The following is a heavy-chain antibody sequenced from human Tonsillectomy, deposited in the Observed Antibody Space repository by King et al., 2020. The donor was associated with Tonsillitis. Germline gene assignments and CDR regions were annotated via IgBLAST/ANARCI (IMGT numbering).Heavy chain of an antibody. CDR2: FYSDGST. CDR1: GFTGMGNY. J-gene: IGHJ4*02. Sequence: VQLVESGGGLIQPGGFLRLSCSASGFTGMGNYMSWVRPAPGKGLEWVSGFYSDGSTSYADSVKGRFTLSRDHSKNTLYLQMNSLTDEDTAVYYCARTRYSGTYFEGFDYWGQGTLVTVSS. D-gene: IGHD1-26*01. CDR3: ARTRYSGTYFEGFDY. V-gene: IGHV3-53*01.